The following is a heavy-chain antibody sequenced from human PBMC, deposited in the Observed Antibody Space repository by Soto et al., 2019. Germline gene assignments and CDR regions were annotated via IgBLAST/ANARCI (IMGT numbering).Heavy chain of an antibody. CDR3: ARVNLRGSRYWFDA. D-gene: IGHD3-10*01. CDR2: INHSGST. CDR1: GGSFIGYY. V-gene: IGHV4-34*01. J-gene: IGHJ5*02. Sequence: PSETLSLTCAVYGGSFIGYYWTWIRQPPGTGLEWIGEINHSGSTNYNPSLKSRVTISVDTSKNQFSLKLSSVTAADTAVYYCARVNLRGSRYWFDAWGQGTLVTVSS.